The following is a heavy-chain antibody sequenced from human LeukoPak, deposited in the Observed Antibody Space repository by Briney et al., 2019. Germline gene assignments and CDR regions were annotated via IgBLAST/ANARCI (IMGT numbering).Heavy chain of an antibody. V-gene: IGHV3-7*01. J-gene: IGHJ4*02. CDR1: GFTFSTSW. CDR3: ARDWGGPDDC. CDR2: INQNGSEK. Sequence: GGSLRLSCAASGFTFSTSWMSWVRQAPGKGLEWVANINQNGSEKYSVDSVKGRFIISRDDARNSLYLQMNSLRAEDTAIYYCARDWGGPDDCWGQGTLVTVSS. D-gene: IGHD3-16*01.